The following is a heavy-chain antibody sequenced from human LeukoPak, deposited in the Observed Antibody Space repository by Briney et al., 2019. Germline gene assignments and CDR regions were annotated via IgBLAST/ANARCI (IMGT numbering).Heavy chain of an antibody. CDR2: ISWNRGSI. D-gene: IGHD2-2*01. Sequence: SLRLSCAASGFTFDDYAMHWVRQAPGKGLGWVSGISWNRGSIGDADSVKGRFTISRDNAKNSLYLQMNSLRAEDTALYYCAKGYCSSTSCYDDYWGQGTLVTVSS. CDR1: GFTFDDYA. V-gene: IGHV3-9*01. CDR3: AKGYCSSTSCYDDY. J-gene: IGHJ4*02.